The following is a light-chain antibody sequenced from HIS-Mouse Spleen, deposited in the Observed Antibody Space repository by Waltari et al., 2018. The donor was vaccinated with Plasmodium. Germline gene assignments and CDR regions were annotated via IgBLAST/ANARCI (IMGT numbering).Light chain of an antibody. CDR2: QDS. CDR1: KLGDKY. J-gene: IGLJ2*01. Sequence: SYELTQPPSVSVSPGQTASITCSGDKLGDKYACWYQQKPGQSPVLVIYQDSRRPSGISDRFSGSNSGNTAPLTISGTQAMDEADYYCQAWDSSTMVFGGGTKLTVL. CDR3: QAWDSSTMV. V-gene: IGLV3-1*01.